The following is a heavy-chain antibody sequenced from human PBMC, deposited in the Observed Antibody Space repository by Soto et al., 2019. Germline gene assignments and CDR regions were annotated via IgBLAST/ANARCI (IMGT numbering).Heavy chain of an antibody. Sequence: ASETLSLTCTVSGDSISGYYWSWIRQPPGKRLEWLGYIYYNGSTKYNPSLKSRVTISVDTSKNQFSLKLSSVTAADTAVYYCARGDSSSSDWFDPWGQGTLVTVSS. CDR1: GDSISGYY. V-gene: IGHV4-59*01. CDR2: IYYNGST. J-gene: IGHJ5*02. D-gene: IGHD6-13*01. CDR3: ARGDSSSSDWFDP.